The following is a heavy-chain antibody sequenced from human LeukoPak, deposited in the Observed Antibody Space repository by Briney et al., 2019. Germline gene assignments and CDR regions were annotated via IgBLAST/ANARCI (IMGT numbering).Heavy chain of an antibody. CDR2: MNPNSGNT. D-gene: IGHD2-8*01. Sequence: GASVKVSCKASGYTFTSYDINWVRQATGQGLEWMGWMNPNSGNTGYAQKFQGRVTMTRNTSISTAYMELSSLRPEDTAVYYCARDVDCTNDGCPQSGLAYWGQGALVTVSS. V-gene: IGHV1-8*01. CDR3: ARDVDCTNDGCPQSGLAY. J-gene: IGHJ4*02. CDR1: GYTFTSYD.